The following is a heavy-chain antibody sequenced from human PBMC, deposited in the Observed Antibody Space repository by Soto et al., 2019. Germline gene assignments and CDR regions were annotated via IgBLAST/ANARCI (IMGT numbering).Heavy chain of an antibody. J-gene: IGHJ4*02. Sequence: SETLSLICTVSGGSISSYYWSWIRQPPGKGLEWIGYIYYSGSTNYNPSLKSRVTISVDTSKNQFSLKLSSVTAADTAVYYCARDQDYYGSGSYFYWGQGTLVTVSS. V-gene: IGHV4-59*01. D-gene: IGHD3-10*01. CDR3: ARDQDYYGSGSYFY. CDR2: IYYSGST. CDR1: GGSISSYY.